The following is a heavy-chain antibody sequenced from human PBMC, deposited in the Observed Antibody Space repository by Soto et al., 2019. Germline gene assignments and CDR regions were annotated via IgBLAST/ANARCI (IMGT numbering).Heavy chain of an antibody. CDR2: IYSGGST. J-gene: IGHJ4*02. Sequence: GGSLRLSCAASGFTVSSNYMSWVRQAPGKGLEWVSVIYSGGSTYYADSVKGRFTISRDNSKNTLYLQMNSLRAEDTAVYYCAFSRISWRYYFDYWGQGTLVTVSS. V-gene: IGHV3-66*01. CDR1: GFTVSSNY. CDR3: AFSRISWRYYFDY. D-gene: IGHD6-13*01.